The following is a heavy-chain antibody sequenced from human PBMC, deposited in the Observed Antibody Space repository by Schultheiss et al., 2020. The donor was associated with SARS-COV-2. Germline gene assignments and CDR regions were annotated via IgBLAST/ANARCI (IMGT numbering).Heavy chain of an antibody. CDR2: IYPGDSDT. V-gene: IGHV5-51*01. CDR3: AGQNNYYDSSGYFRGWYFDL. CDR1: GYSFTSYW. J-gene: IGHJ2*01. Sequence: GESLKISCKGSGYSFTSYWIGWVRQMPGKGLEWMGIIYPGDSDTRYSPSFQGQVTISADKSISTAYLQWSSLKASDTAMYYCAGQNNYYDSSGYFRGWYFDLWGRGTLVTVSS. D-gene: IGHD3-22*01.